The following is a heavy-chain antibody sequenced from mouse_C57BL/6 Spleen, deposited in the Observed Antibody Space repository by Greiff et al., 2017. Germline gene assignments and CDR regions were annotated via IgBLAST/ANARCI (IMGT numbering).Heavy chain of an antibody. Sequence: VQLQQSGAELVKPGASVKISCKASGYAFSSYWMNWVKQRPGKGLEWIGQIYPGDGDTNYNGKFKGKATLTADKSSSTAYMQLSSLTSEDSAVYFCARWDDYDGRHLDYWGQGTTLTVSS. D-gene: IGHD2-4*01. CDR2: IYPGDGDT. CDR1: GYAFSSYW. V-gene: IGHV1-80*01. CDR3: ARWDDYDGRHLDY. J-gene: IGHJ2*01.